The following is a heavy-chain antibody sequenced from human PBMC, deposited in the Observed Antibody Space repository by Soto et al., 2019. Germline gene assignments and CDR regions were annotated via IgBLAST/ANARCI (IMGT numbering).Heavy chain of an antibody. V-gene: IGHV4-30-4*01. J-gene: IGHJ5*02. CDR3: ARNHGDEGGWFDP. CDR1: GGFISSGRYY. Sequence: QVQLQESGPGLVKPSQTLSLTCAVSGGFISSGRYYWSWLRQPPGKGLEWIGYIYYTGSTFYNPSLKSRFTISADVSKNQFSLRLNSVTAADTAVYYCARNHGDEGGWFDPWGQGTLVTVSS. D-gene: IGHD4-17*01. CDR2: IYYTGST.